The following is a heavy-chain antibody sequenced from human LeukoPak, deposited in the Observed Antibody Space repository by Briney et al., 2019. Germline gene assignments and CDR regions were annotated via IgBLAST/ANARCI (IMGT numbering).Heavy chain of an antibody. J-gene: IGHJ4*02. V-gene: IGHV4-31*03. CDR3: ARVNTAMIQAIDY. CDR2: IYYSGST. D-gene: IGHD5-18*01. Sequence: PSQTLSLTCTVSGGSISSGGYYWSWIRQHPGKGLEWIGYIYYSGSTYYNPSLKSRVTISVDTSKNQFSLKLSSVTAADTAVYYCARVNTAMIQAIDYRGQGTLVTVSS. CDR1: GGSISSGGYY.